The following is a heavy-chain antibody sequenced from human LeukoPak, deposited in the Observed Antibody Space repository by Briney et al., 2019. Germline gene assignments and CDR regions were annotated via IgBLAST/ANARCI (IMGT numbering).Heavy chain of an antibody. V-gene: IGHV4-34*01. CDR2: INHSGST. CDR3: ARGYYGSGSYFDY. CDR1: GGSFSGYY. J-gene: IGHJ4*02. Sequence: SETLSLTCAVYGGSFSGYYWSWIGQPPGKGLEWIGEINHSGSTNYNPSLKSRVTISVDTSKNQFSLKLSSVTAADTAVYYCARGYYGSGSYFDYWGQGTLVTVSS. D-gene: IGHD3-10*01.